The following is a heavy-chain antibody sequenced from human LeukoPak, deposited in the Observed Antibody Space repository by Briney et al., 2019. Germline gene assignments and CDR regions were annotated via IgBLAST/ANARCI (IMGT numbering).Heavy chain of an antibody. D-gene: IGHD2-15*01. CDR2: IWYDESNK. V-gene: IGHV3-33*06. CDR1: GFTFSSYG. Sequence: GGSLRLSCAASGFTFSSYGMHWVRQAPGKGLEWVAVIWYDESNKYYADSVKGRSTISRDNSKNTLYLQMNSLRAEDTAVYYCAKDLTPYCSGGSCYSSHDAFDIWGQGTMVTVSS. CDR3: AKDLTPYCSGGSCYSSHDAFDI. J-gene: IGHJ3*02.